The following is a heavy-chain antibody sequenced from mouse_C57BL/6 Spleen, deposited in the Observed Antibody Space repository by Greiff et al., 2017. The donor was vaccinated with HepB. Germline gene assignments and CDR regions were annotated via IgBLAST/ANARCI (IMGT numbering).Heavy chain of an antibody. J-gene: IGHJ4*01. CDR1: GYAFTNYL. CDR3: ARGVTGYYYAMDY. D-gene: IGHD4-1*01. Sequence: QVQLQQSGAELVRPGTSVKVSCKASGYAFTNYLIEWVKQRPGQGLEWIGVINPGSGGTNYNEKFKGKATLTADKSSSTAYMQLSSLTSEDSAVYFCARGVTGYYYAMDYWGQGTSVTVSS. CDR2: INPGSGGT. V-gene: IGHV1-54*01.